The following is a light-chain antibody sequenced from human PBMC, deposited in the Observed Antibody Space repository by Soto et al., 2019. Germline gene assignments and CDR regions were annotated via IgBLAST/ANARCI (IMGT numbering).Light chain of an antibody. V-gene: IGLV2-14*03. CDR1: SSDVGAYNF. J-gene: IGLJ1*01. Sequence: QSALTQPASVSGSPGQSITVSCTGTSSDVGAYNFVAWYQQHPGKAPKVILYDVSDRPSGVSNRFSGSKSGNTASLTISGLRAEDEADYYCSAHTTSSLYVLGSGTKV. CDR3: SAHTTSSLYV. CDR2: DVS.